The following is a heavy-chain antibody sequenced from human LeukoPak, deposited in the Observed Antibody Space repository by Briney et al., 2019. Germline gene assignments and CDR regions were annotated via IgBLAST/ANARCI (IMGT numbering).Heavy chain of an antibody. Sequence: GGSLRLSCAASGFTFSTYWMHWVRQAPGKGLVWVSRITSDGSSTSYADSVKGRFTISRDNAKNTLYLQMNSLRAEDTAVYYCARDRNYGDPLDYWGQGTLVTVSS. V-gene: IGHV3-74*01. CDR2: ITSDGSST. D-gene: IGHD4-17*01. CDR1: GFTFSTYW. J-gene: IGHJ4*02. CDR3: ARDRNYGDPLDY.